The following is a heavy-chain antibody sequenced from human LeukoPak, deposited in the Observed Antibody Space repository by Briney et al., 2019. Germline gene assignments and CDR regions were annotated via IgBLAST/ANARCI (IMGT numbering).Heavy chain of an antibody. CDR1: GFTVSSND. CDR2: IYIAGRT. V-gene: IGHV3-66*01. CDR3: ARGAGAYKHYAMDV. Sequence: GGSLRLSCAASGFTVSSNDMNWVRQAPGKGLERVSGIYIAGRTVSADSVKGRFTISRDNSKNTLYLQMNSLRAEDTALYYCARGAGAYKHYAMDVWGQGTTVTVSS. D-gene: IGHD5-24*01. J-gene: IGHJ6*01.